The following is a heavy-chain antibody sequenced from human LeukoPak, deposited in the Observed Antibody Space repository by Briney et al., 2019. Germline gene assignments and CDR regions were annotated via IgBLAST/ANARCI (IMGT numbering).Heavy chain of an antibody. J-gene: IGHJ4*02. V-gene: IGHV1-18*01. Sequence: ASVKVSYKTSGYSENFYGITWVRQVAGQGLEWMGWISAQHGQTEYAPNSQDRVTMTTDTYTNTAYKELRSLRSDDTAVYYCAGSLGYCTSNVCYLKYWGQGTLVTVSS. CDR2: ISAQHGQT. CDR3: AGSLGYCTSNVCYLKY. D-gene: IGHD2-8*01. CDR1: GYSENFYG.